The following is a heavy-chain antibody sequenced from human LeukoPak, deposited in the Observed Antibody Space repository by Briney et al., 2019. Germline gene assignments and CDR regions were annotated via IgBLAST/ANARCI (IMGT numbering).Heavy chain of an antibody. D-gene: IGHD3-16*01. Sequence: ASVKVSCKASGYTFTGYYMHWVRQAPGQGLEWMGWINPNSGGTNYAQKFQGRVTMTRDTSISTAYMELSRLRSDDTAVYYCARASFWESPVNWFDPWGQGTLVTVSS. CDR3: ARASFWESPVNWFDP. V-gene: IGHV1-2*02. CDR2: INPNSGGT. CDR1: GYTFTGYY. J-gene: IGHJ5*02.